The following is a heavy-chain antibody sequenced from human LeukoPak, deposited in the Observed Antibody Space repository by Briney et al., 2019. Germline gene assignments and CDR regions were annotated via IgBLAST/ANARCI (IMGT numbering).Heavy chain of an antibody. D-gene: IGHD3-22*01. V-gene: IGHV3-30*04. J-gene: IGHJ4*02. CDR1: GFTFSCYV. CDR3: ARDPRGPTTYDHSGRDTLDY. Sequence: GGSLRLSCAASGFTFSCYVMHWVRQAPGKGLEWVAIISYDGSNEYYADSVKGRFTVSRDNSKNTLYLQMNSLRHEDTAVYYCARDPRGPTTYDHSGRDTLDYWGQGTLVTVSS. CDR2: ISYDGSNE.